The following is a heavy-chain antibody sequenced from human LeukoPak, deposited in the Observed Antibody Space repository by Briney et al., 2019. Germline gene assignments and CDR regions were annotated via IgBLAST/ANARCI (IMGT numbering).Heavy chain of an antibody. V-gene: IGHV3-11*04. J-gene: IGHJ4*02. D-gene: IGHD1-26*01. CDR1: GFTFSDYY. Sequence: GGSLTLSCAASGFTFSDYYMSWIRQAPGKGLEWVSYVSSSGSTIYYADSVKGRFTISRDNAKNSLYLQMNSLRAEDTAVYYCAKLLPGIVGASRAEDSWGQGTLVTVSS. CDR3: AKLLPGIVGASRAEDS. CDR2: VSSSGSTI.